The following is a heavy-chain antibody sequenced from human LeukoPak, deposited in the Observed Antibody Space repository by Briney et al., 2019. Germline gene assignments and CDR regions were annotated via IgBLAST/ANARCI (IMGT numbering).Heavy chain of an antibody. V-gene: IGHV5-51*01. CDR1: GYTFTNSW. J-gene: IGHJ4*02. D-gene: IGHD3-10*01. Sequence: RGESLKISCKGSGYTFTNSWIAWVRQMPGEGLEWMGSIYPGDFDTRYSPSFQGQVTIPADKSLSTAYLQWRSLKASDTAMYYCARRDGSLWYFDYWGQGTLVTVSS. CDR2: IYPGDFDT. CDR3: ARRDGSLWYFDY.